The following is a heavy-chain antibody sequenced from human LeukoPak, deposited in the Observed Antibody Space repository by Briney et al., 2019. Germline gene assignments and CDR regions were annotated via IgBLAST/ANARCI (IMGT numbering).Heavy chain of an antibody. V-gene: IGHV4-34*01. CDR3: AKEFPAYSSGWFPKNWFDP. Sequence: SETLSLTCAVYGGSFSGYYWSWIRQPPGKGLEWIGEINQSGSTNYNPSLKSRVTISVDTSKNQFSLKLSSVTAADTAVYYCAKEFPAYSSGWFPKNWFDPWGQGTLVTVSS. CDR2: INQSGST. CDR1: GGSFSGYY. J-gene: IGHJ5*02. D-gene: IGHD6-19*01.